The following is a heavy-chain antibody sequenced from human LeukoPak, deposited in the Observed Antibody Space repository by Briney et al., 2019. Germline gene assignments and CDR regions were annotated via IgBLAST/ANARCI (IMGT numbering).Heavy chain of an antibody. CDR1: GGSFSGYY. Sequence: PSETLSLTCAVYGGSFSGYYWSWIRQPPGKGLEWIGYIYYSGSTNYNPSLKSRVTISVDTSKNQFSLKLSSVTAADTAVYYCARDGGPRALYGMDVWGQGTTVTVSS. V-gene: IGHV4-59*01. D-gene: IGHD3-16*01. CDR2: IYYSGST. CDR3: ARDGGPRALYGMDV. J-gene: IGHJ6*02.